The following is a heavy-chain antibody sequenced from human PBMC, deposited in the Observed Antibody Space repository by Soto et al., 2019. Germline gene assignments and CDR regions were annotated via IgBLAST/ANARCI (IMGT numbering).Heavy chain of an antibody. J-gene: IGHJ4*02. CDR2: SIPILGIA. D-gene: IGHD1-1*01. V-gene: IGHV1-69*02. CDR3: ARPAAGGNDVLDY. Sequence: QVQLVQSGAEVKKPGSSVKVSCKASGGTFSSYTISWVRQAPGQGLEWMGRSIPILGIANYAQKLQGRVTITADKSTSTAYMELSSLRSEDTAVYYCARPAAGGNDVLDYWGQGTLVTVSS. CDR1: GGTFSSYT.